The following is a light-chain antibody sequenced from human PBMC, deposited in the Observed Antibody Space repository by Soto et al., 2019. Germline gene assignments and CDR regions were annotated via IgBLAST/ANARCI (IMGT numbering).Light chain of an antibody. V-gene: IGLV1-40*01. CDR2: SNI. CDR3: QSYDGSLSDVL. J-gene: IGLJ2*01. CDR1: SSNIGAGFD. Sequence: QSMLTQPPSVSGAPGQRVTISCTGSSSNIGAGFDVHWYQQLPGTAPKLLIYSNINRPSGVPDRFSGSKSGTSASLAITGLQAEDEADYYCQSYDGSLSDVLFGGGTKVTVL.